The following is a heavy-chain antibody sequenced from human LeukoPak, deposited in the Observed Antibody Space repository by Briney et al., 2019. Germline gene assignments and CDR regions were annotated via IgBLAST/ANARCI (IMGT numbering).Heavy chain of an antibody. CDR3: ARVRTYSGTYGFDY. V-gene: IGHV4-59*11. D-gene: IGHD1-26*01. Sequence: SETLSLTCTVSGGSIKSHFWSWVRQPPGKRLEWIGYIYYSGSTNYNPSLKSRVTISVDTSKNEFYLKLSSVTAADTALYYCARVRTYSGTYGFDYWGQGTLVTVSS. J-gene: IGHJ4*02. CDR1: GGSIKSHF. CDR2: IYYSGST.